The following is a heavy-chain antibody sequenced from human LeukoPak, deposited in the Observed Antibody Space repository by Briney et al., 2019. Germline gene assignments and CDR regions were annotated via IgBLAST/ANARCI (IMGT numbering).Heavy chain of an antibody. CDR1: GFIFNNYA. CDR2: ISWNSGSI. J-gene: IGHJ4*02. V-gene: IGHV3-9*01. CDR3: AKDNRRHYTSGPNPDSLH. Sequence: GGSLRLSCAGSGFIFNNYAMHWVRQPPGKGLEWVSGISWNSGSIDYADSVKGRFTISRVNAKNSLYLQMNSLRVEDTAFYYCAKDNRRHYTSGPNPDSLHWGQGALVTVSS. D-gene: IGHD6-19*01.